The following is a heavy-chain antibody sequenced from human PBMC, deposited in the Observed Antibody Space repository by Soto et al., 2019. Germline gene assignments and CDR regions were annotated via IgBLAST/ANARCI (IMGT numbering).Heavy chain of an antibody. Sequence: SETLSLTCTVSGGSIISYYWSWIRQPTGKGLEWIGYIYYSGSTNYNPSLKSRVTISVDTSKNQFSLKLSAVTAADAAVYYCARVLGVPILYFDAWGQASLDTVSS. CDR2: IYYSGST. D-gene: IGHD3-16*01. CDR1: GGSIISYY. J-gene: IGHJ4*02. V-gene: IGHV4-59*01. CDR3: ARVLGVPILYFDA.